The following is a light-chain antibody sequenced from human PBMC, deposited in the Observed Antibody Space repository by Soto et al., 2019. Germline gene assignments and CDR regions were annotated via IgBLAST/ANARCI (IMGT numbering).Light chain of an antibody. Sequence: EIVLTQSPATLSLSPGERATICCRASQSVSSYLAWYQQKPGQAPRLLIYDASNRATGIPARFSGSGSGTDFTLTISSLEPEDFAVYYRQQRSNWVTFGQGTRLEIK. J-gene: IGKJ5*01. V-gene: IGKV3-11*01. CDR2: DAS. CDR3: QQRSNWVT. CDR1: QSVSSY.